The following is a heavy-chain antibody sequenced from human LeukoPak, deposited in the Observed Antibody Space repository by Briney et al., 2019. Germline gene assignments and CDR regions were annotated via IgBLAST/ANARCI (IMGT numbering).Heavy chain of an antibody. D-gene: IGHD2-15*01. Sequence: SETLSLTCTVSGGSISSYYWSWIRQPPGKGLEWIGYIYYSGSTNYNPSLKSRVTISVDTSKNQFSLKLSSVTAADTAVYYCARTQVIYCSGGSCLRDWYFDLWGRGTLVTVSS. CDR2: IYYSGST. J-gene: IGHJ2*01. CDR1: GGSISSYY. V-gene: IGHV4-59*01. CDR3: ARTQVIYCSGGSCLRDWYFDL.